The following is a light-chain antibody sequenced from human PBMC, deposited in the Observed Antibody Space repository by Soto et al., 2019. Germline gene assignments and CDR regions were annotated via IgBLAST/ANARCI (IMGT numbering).Light chain of an antibody. CDR1: SSDVGGYNY. Sequence: QSLLTQPASVSGSPGQSITISCTGTSSDVGGYNYVSWYQQHPGKAPKFIIYEVSNRPSGASNRFSGSKSGNMASLTISGLLPEDEADYYCSSYTSSYTWVFGGGTKLTVL. V-gene: IGLV2-14*01. J-gene: IGLJ3*02. CDR2: EVS. CDR3: SSYTSSYTWV.